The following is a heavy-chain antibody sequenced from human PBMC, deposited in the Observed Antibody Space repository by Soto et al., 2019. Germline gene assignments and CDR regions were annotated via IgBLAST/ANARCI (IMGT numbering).Heavy chain of an antibody. D-gene: IGHD2-2*01. CDR1: GFTFSSYA. CDR3: AKEVPAAIWSALSYYMAV. CDR2: ISGSGGST. Sequence: GGSLRLSCAASGFTFSSYAMSWVRQAPGKGLEWVSAISGSGGSTYYADSVKGRFTISRDNSKNTLYLQMNSLRAEDTAVYYCAKEVPAAIWSALSYYMAVWGKGTTVTVSS. J-gene: IGHJ6*03. V-gene: IGHV3-23*01.